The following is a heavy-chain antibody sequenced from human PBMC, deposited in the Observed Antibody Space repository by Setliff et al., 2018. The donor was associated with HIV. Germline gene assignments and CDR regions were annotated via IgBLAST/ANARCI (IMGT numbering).Heavy chain of an antibody. CDR1: GFTFRNYW. J-gene: IGHJ4*02. CDR3: VRDITGTTLHPY. CDR2: IDGDGSGT. Sequence: PGGSLRLSCAASGFTFRNYWMHWVRQAPGKGLVWVSRIDGDGSGTSYADSVQGRFTISRDNAKNTLYLQMNSLRAEDTAVYYCVRDITGTTLHPYWGQGTLVTVSS. D-gene: IGHD1-7*01. V-gene: IGHV3-74*01.